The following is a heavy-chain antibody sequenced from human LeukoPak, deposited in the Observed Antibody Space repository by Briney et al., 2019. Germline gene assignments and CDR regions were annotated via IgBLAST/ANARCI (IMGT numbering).Heavy chain of an antibody. V-gene: IGHV1-46*01. CDR1: GYTFTSYY. Sequence: ASVKVSCKASGYTFTSYYMHWVRQAPGQGLEWMGIINPSGGSTSYAQKFQGRVTMTRDTSTSTVYMELSSLRSEDTAVYYCASTPCSGGSCPSVGWFDPWGQGTLVTVSS. CDR3: ASTPCSGGSCPSVGWFDP. CDR2: INPSGGST. D-gene: IGHD2-15*01. J-gene: IGHJ5*02.